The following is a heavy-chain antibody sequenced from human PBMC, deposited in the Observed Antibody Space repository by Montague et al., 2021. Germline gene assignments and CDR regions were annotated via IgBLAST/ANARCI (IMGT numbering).Heavy chain of an antibody. D-gene: IGHD5-12*01. Sequence: SETLSLTCAVSGGSLSTSDWWTWVRHPPGKGRAGIVESYHSGSIXDNPSLKSRVSMSVDKSKIKFSPRLTSVTAADTAVYFCARYHVSIVTTTTSAYHYYGMHVWGTGTTVTVSS. CDR3: ARYHVSIVTTTTSAYHYYGMHV. CDR1: GGSLSTSDW. CDR2: SYHSGSI. V-gene: IGHV4-4*02. J-gene: IGHJ6*04.